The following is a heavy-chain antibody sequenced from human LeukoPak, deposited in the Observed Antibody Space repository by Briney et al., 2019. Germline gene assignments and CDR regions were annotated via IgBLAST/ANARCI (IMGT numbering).Heavy chain of an antibody. J-gene: IGHJ4*02. D-gene: IGHD2-21*01. CDR3: ARDPGWGSLDF. V-gene: IGHV3-7*01. CDR2: INNDGSQK. CDR1: GFNFCNSR. Sequence: GGSLRLSCIASGFNFCNSRMSWVRQAPGKGLEWVANINNDGSQKYYVDSVKGRFNISRDDAKNSVYLQMNSLRVEDTAIYFCARDPGWGSLDFWGQGSLVTVSS.